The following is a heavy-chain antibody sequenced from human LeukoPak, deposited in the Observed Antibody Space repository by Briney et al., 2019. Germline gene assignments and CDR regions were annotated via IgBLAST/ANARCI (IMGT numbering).Heavy chain of an antibody. V-gene: IGHV3-74*01. CDR2: INGDGSST. CDR3: TRQWHTPSDY. J-gene: IGHJ4*02. CDR1: GFIFNNYW. D-gene: IGHD6-19*01. Sequence: GGSLRLSCAASGFIFNNYWMHWVRQTPGEGPLWLSRINGDGSSTSYTHSVQGRFIISRDNAKNTLYLQMDSLRAEDTAVYYCTRQWHTPSDYWGQGTLVTVSS.